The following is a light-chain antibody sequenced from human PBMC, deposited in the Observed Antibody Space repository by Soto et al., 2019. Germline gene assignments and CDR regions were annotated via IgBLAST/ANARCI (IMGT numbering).Light chain of an antibody. CDR3: CSYAGSYTHYV. Sequence: QSALTQPRSVSGSPGQSITISCTGTSSDVGGYNYVSWYRQHPGKAPKLMIYDVSKRPSGVPDRFSGSKSGNTASLTISGIQAEAEADYYCCSYAGSYTHYVFATGTKVTVL. J-gene: IGLJ1*01. CDR2: DVS. CDR1: SSDVGGYNY. V-gene: IGLV2-11*01.